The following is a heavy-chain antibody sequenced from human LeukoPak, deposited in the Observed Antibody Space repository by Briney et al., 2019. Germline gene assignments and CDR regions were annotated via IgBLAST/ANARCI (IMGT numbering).Heavy chain of an antibody. V-gene: IGHV1-69*05. CDR1: GGTFSSYA. J-gene: IGHJ4*02. Sequence: ASVKASCKASGGTFSSYAIGWVGQAPGKGLNWRGGIIPIFGTANSAQKFQGRVTITTDESTSTAYMELSSLRSEDTAVYYCARHPQSLSSSSAYFDYWGQGTLVTVSS. D-gene: IGHD6-6*01. CDR3: ARHPQSLSSSSAYFDY. CDR2: IIPIFGTA.